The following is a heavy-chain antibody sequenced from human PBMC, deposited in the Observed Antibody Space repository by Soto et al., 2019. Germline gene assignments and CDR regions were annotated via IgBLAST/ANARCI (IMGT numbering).Heavy chain of an antibody. J-gene: IGHJ6*03. D-gene: IGHD1-1*01. Sequence: QVQLQQSGPGLVKPSQTLSLTCDISGDSVSSNSAAWNWIRQTPSGGLEWLGRTYYRSKWYINYAVSVKSRITVNPDTSKNQFSLQLNSVTLEDTAVYYCARGSWDDVTGHYYMDVWGKGTTVTVSS. V-gene: IGHV6-1*01. CDR3: ARGSWDDVTGHYYMDV. CDR2: TYYRSKWYI. CDR1: GDSVSSNSAA.